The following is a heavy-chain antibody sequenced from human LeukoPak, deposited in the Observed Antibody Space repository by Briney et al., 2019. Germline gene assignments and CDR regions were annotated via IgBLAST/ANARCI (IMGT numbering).Heavy chain of an antibody. Sequence: GESLKISCKGSGYTFTTYWISWVRQMPGKGLEWMGRIDPHDSYTNYSPSFQGHVTISADKSISTAYLQWSSLEATDTAIYYCARRGGNSNNWQPIDYWGQGTLVTVSS. D-gene: IGHD1-1*01. CDR1: GYTFTTYW. CDR2: IDPHDSYT. V-gene: IGHV5-10-1*01. CDR3: ARRGGNSNNWQPIDY. J-gene: IGHJ4*02.